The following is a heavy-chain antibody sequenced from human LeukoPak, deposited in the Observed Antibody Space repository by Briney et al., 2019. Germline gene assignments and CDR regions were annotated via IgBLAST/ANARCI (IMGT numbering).Heavy chain of an antibody. CDR1: GGSFSGYY. V-gene: IGHV4-34*01. J-gene: IGHJ4*02. Sequence: SETLSLTCAVYGGSFSGYYWSWIRQPPGKGLEWIGEINHSGSTNYNPSLKSRVTISVDTSKNQFSLKLSSVTAADTAVYYCARSVLRAVDMITFGGVLNRNYYFDYWGQGTLVTVSS. D-gene: IGHD3-16*01. CDR3: ARSVLRAVDMITFGGVLNRNYYFDY. CDR2: INHSGST.